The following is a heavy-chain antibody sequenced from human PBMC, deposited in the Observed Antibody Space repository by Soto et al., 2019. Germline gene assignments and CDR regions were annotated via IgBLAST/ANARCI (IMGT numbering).Heavy chain of an antibody. CDR1: GCTFHDYA. Sequence: GGSLSLSWAASGCTFHDYAMHWVRQSQGKGLEWVSGITWNSGSIDYADSVKGRFTISRDNAKNSLYLQMNSLRSEDTALYFCAKDIREYSSGWTYFDYWGHGTLVTVSS. D-gene: IGHD6-19*01. CDR2: ITWNSGSI. CDR3: AKDIREYSSGWTYFDY. V-gene: IGHV3-9*01. J-gene: IGHJ4*01.